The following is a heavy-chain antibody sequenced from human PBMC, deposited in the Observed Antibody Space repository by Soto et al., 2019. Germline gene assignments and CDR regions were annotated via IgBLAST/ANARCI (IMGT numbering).Heavy chain of an antibody. CDR3: ARDIGRPQLGGNYYYSTDV. D-gene: IGHD3-16*02. Sequence: QVQVVQSGAEVKEPGSSVKVSCQASGGTFSSSALSWVRQAPGQGLEWMGGIIPLFRTPDYAQKVQGRVTITADQSASTAYMELSTLRSEDKAIYYCARDIGRPQLGGNYYYSTDVWGQGTTIPVSS. CDR1: GGTFSSSA. V-gene: IGHV1-69*12. J-gene: IGHJ6*02. CDR2: IIPLFRTP.